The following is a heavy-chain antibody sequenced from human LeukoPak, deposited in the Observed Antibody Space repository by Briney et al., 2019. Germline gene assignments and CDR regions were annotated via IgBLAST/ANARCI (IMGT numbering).Heavy chain of an antibody. Sequence: GRSLRLSCAASGFTFSSYGMHWVRQAPGKGLEWVGVIWYDGSNKYYADSVKGRFTISRDNSKNTVYLQMSSLRVEDTAVYYCARVPADRAYFDYWGQGTLATVSS. CDR3: ARVPADRAYFDY. V-gene: IGHV3-33*01. CDR1: GFTFSSYG. CDR2: IWYDGSNK. D-gene: IGHD1-14*01. J-gene: IGHJ4*02.